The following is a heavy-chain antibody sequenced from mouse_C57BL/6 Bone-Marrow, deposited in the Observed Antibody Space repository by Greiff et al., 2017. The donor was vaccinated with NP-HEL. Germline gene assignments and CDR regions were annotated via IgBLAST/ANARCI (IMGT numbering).Heavy chain of an antibody. CDR2: IHPNSGST. CDR1: GYTFTSYW. CDR3: ARWQSRTNFDD. V-gene: IGHV1-64*01. D-gene: IGHD1-1*01. J-gene: IGHJ2*01. Sequence: QVQLQQPGAELVKPGASVKLSYKASGYTFTSYWMHWVKQRPGQGLEWIGMIHPNSGSTNYNEKFKSKATLTVDKSSSTAYMQLSSLTSEDSAVYYCARWQSRTNFDDWGQGTTLTVSS.